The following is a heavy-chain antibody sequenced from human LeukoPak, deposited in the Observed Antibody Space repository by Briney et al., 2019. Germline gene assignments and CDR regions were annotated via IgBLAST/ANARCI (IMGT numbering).Heavy chain of an antibody. CDR3: AKGLKGSSWFGDFDL. D-gene: IGHD6-13*01. CDR1: GFTFSSYA. J-gene: IGHJ2*01. Sequence: GGSLRLSCAASGFTFSSYAMSWVRQAPGKGLEWGSAISGSGGSTYYADSVKGRFTISRDNSKNTLYLQMNSLRAEDTAVYYCAKGLKGSSWFGDFDLWGRGTLVTVSS. V-gene: IGHV3-23*01. CDR2: ISGSGGST.